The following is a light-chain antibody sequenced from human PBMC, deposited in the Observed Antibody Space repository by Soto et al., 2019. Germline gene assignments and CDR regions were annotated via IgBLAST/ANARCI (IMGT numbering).Light chain of an antibody. CDR2: KAS. Sequence: DIPMTQSPSTLSSSVGDRVTITCRASQSVDTCLAWYQQKPGKAPNLLIYKASSLHTGVPSRFSGSGSVTEFTLTISSLQPDDFATYYCQQFYRYPWTFGQGTKVEIK. CDR3: QQFYRYPWT. CDR1: QSVDTC. J-gene: IGKJ1*01. V-gene: IGKV1-5*03.